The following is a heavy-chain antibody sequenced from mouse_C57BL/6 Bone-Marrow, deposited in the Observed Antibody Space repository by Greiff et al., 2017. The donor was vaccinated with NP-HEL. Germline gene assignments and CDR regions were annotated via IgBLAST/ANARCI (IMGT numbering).Heavy chain of an antibody. V-gene: IGHV2-2*01. CDR2: IWSGGST. Sequence: VKLMESGPGLVQPSQSLSITCTVSGFSLTSYGVHWVRQSPGKGLEWLGVIWSGGSTDYNAAFISRLSISKDNSKSQVFFKMNSLQADDTAIYYCAREYRGAWFAYWGQGTLVTVSA. J-gene: IGHJ3*01. CDR3: AREYRGAWFAY. D-gene: IGHD5-1*01. CDR1: GFSLTSYG.